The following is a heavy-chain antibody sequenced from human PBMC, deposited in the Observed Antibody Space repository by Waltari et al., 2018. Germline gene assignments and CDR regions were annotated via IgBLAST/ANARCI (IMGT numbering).Heavy chain of an antibody. J-gene: IGHJ6*03. D-gene: IGHD3-3*01. CDR3: ARVGSDYDFWCGYYTGSYYYYMDV. V-gene: IGHV4-39*07. CDR1: GGSISSSSYY. Sequence: QLQLQESGPGLVKPAETLSLTCTVSGGSISSSSYYWGWIRQPPGKGLEWIGSIYYSGSTYSHPSRKSRVTISVDTSKTQFSLELSYVTAADTAVYYCARVGSDYDFWCGYYTGSYYYYMDVWGKGTTVTISS. CDR2: IYYSGST.